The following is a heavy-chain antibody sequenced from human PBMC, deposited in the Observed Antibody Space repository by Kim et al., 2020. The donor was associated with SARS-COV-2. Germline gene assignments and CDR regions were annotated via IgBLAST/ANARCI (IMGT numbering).Heavy chain of an antibody. J-gene: IGHJ4*02. CDR1: GFTFSDYY. V-gene: IGHV3-11*01. D-gene: IGHD3-3*01. Sequence: GGSLRLSCAASGFTFSDYYMSWIRQAPGKGLEWVSYISSSGSTIYYADSVKGRFTISRDNAKNSLYLQMNSLRAEDTAVYYCARASYDFWSGYRYFDYWGQGTLVTVSS. CDR3: ARASYDFWSGYRYFDY. CDR2: ISSSGSTI.